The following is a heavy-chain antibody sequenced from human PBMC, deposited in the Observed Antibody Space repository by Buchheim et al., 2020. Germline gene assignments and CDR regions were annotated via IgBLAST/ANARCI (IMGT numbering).Heavy chain of an antibody. J-gene: IGHJ4*02. V-gene: IGHV3-33*01. Sequence: QVQLVESGGGVVQPGRSLRLSCAASGFTFSSYGMHWVRQAPGKGLEWVAVIWYDGSNKYYADSVKGRFTISRANSKNNPYLQMNSLRAEDTAVYYCAREGPVTTMDYWGQGTL. CDR1: GFTFSSYG. CDR3: AREGPVTTMDY. CDR2: IWYDGSNK. D-gene: IGHD5-12*01.